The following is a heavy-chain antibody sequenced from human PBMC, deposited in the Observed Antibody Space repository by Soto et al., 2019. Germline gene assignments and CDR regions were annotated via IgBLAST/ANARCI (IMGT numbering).Heavy chain of an antibody. CDR2: ISSSSSSI. V-gene: IGHV3-48*04. CDR3: ARDARRGGRRITMIVVV. CDR1: GFTFSSYS. J-gene: IGHJ6*02. Sequence: GGSLRLSCAASGFTFSSYSMNWVRQAPGKGLEWVSYISSSSSSIYYADSVKGRFTISRDNAKNSLYLQMNSLRAEDTAVYYCARDARRGGRRITMIVVVWGQGTTVTVSS. D-gene: IGHD3-22*01.